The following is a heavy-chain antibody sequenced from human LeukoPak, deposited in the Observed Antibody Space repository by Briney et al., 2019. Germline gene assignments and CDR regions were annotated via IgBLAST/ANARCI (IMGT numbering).Heavy chain of an antibody. D-gene: IGHD6-13*01. V-gene: IGHV4-30-4*08. CDR1: GGSISSGDYY. CDR2: IYYSGST. Sequence: PSETLSLTCTVSGGSISSGDYYWSWIRQPPGKGLEWIGYIYYSGSTYYNPSLKSRVTISVDTSKNQFSLKLSSVTAADTAVYYCARVLSAANAADYWGQGTLLTVSS. CDR3: ARVLSAANAADY. J-gene: IGHJ4*02.